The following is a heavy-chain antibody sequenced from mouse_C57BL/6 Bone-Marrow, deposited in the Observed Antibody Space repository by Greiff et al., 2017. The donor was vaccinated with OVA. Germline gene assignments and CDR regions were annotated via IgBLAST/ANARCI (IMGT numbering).Heavy chain of an antibody. J-gene: IGHJ3*01. V-gene: IGHV5-2*01. CDR2: INSDGGST. Sequence: EVNVVESGGGLVQPGESLKLSCESNEYEFPSHDMSWVRKTPEKRLELVAAINSDGGSTYYPATMERRFIISRDNTKKTLYRQMSRLRSEDTALYYCARHVGYDWFAYWGQGTLVTVSA. D-gene: IGHD2-2*01. CDR1: EYEFPSHD. CDR3: ARHVGYDWFAY.